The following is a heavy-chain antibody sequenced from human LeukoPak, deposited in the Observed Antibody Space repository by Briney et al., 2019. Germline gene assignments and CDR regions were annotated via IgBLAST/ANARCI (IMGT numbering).Heavy chain of an antibody. CDR3: ARNYGHNSKYFDF. Sequence: ASAKVSCKASGYTFTDYYMHWVPQAPGQGLEWMGWISPNGGDTHYAQRFQGRVSMTRDTSISTAYMELSGLRSDDTAVYYCARNYGHNSKYFDFWGQGTLVSVSS. J-gene: IGHJ4*02. CDR1: GYTFTDYY. V-gene: IGHV1-2*02. D-gene: IGHD4-17*01. CDR2: ISPNGGDT.